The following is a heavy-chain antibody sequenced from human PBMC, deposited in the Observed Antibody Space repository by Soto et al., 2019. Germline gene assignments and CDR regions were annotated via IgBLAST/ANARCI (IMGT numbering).Heavy chain of an antibody. CDR1: GYTFTDYY. CDR3: ARDATVTDSGYYSGLDV. V-gene: IGHV1-2*02. Sequence: QVPLVQSGAEVKKPGASVRVSCKASGYTFTDYYIHWVRQAPRQGLEWMGWINPNSGGTNYAQKFQGRVTMTRDTSISTAYMDLSRLTSADTAVYYCARDATVTDSGYYSGLDVWGQGTTVTLSS. J-gene: IGHJ6*02. CDR2: INPNSGGT. D-gene: IGHD4-17*01.